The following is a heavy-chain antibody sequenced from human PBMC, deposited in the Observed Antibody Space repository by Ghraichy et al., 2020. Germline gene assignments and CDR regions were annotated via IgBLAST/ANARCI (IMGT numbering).Heavy chain of an antibody. J-gene: IGHJ4*02. Sequence: WGSLRLSCAASGFIFSSYSMNWVRQAPGKGLEWISSISSTGTYIYYADSVKGRFTISRDNAKNSLYLQMNSLRAGDTAVYYCARNTISDSLGDFWGQGTLVTVSS. CDR2: ISSTGTYI. CDR3: ARNTISDSLGDF. CDR1: GFIFSSYS. D-gene: IGHD3-3*01. V-gene: IGHV3-21*01.